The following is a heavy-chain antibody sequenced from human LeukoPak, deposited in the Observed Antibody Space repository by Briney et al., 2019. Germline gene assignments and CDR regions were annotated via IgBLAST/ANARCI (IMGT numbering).Heavy chain of an antibody. CDR2: IYHSGNT. Sequence: SETLSLTCTLSGGSMSSYYWSWIRQPPGKGLEWLGYIYHSGNTYYNPSVKSRVTISIDTSKNQFSLKLSSVTAADTAVYYCAREGMRNSLDYWGQGTLVTVSS. CDR3: AREGMRNSLDY. D-gene: IGHD4-23*01. J-gene: IGHJ4*02. CDR1: GGSMSSYY. V-gene: IGHV4-59*12.